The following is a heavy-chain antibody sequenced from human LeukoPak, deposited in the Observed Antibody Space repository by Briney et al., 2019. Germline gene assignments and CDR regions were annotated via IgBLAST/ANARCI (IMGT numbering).Heavy chain of an antibody. D-gene: IGHD1-1*01. CDR3: TRGGGWGNWNDAVDY. Sequence: SETLSLTCTVSGDSISSSSYYWGWIRQSPGKGLEWIGTIYSSGSTYYNPSLRSRVTISVDTSKHQLYLKLSFLTAADTAVYYCTRGGGWGNWNDAVDYWGQGTLVTVSS. CDR2: IYSSGST. J-gene: IGHJ4*02. CDR1: GDSISSSSYY. V-gene: IGHV4-39*07.